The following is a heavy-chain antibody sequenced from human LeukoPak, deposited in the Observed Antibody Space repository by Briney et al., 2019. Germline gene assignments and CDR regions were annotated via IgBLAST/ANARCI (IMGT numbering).Heavy chain of an antibody. CDR3: ARGLGLVRGVIITSFDY. V-gene: IGHV1-8*01. Sequence: GASVKVSCKASGYTFTSYDINWVRQATGLGLEWMGWMSPNSGNTGYAQKFQGRVTMTRNTSISTAYMELSSLRSEDTAVYYCARGLGLVRGVIITSFDYWGQGTLVTVSS. CDR2: MSPNSGNT. J-gene: IGHJ4*02. CDR1: GYTFTSYD. D-gene: IGHD3-10*01.